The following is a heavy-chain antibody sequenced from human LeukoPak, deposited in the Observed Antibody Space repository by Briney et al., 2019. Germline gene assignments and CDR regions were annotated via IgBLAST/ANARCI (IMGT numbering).Heavy chain of an antibody. CDR2: INPSGGST. D-gene: IGHD3-10*01. CDR1: GYTFTSYY. V-gene: IGHV1-46*01. CDR3: ARDVPSGSYSSDVAY. Sequence: GASVKVSCKASGYTFTSYYMHWVRQAPGQGLEWVGIINPSGGSTSYAQKFQGRVTMTRDTSTSTVYRALSSLISEDTAVYYSARDVPSGSYSSDVAYWGQGTLVTVSS. J-gene: IGHJ4*02.